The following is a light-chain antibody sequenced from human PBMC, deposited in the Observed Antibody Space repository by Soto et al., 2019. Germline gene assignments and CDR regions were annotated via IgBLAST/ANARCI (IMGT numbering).Light chain of an antibody. CDR3: QQYNNWPPYT. J-gene: IGKJ2*01. CDR2: GAS. V-gene: IGKV3-15*01. CDR1: QSVSSN. Sequence: EIVMTQSPATLSVSPGERATLSCRASQSVSSNLAWYQQKLGQAPRLLIYGASTRATGIPARFSGSGSGTEFTLTISSLQYEDFAVYYCQQYNNWPPYTFGQGTKLEIK.